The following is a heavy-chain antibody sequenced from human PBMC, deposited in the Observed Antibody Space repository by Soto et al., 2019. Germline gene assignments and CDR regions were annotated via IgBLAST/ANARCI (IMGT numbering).Heavy chain of an antibody. D-gene: IGHD3-10*01. Sequence: SQTLSLTCAISGDSVSSNSAAWNWIRQSPSRGLEWLGRTYYRSKWYNDYAVSVKSRITINPDTSKNQFSLKLSSVTAADTAVYYCARHSRPYNGYNWFDPWGQGTLVTVSS. CDR1: GDSVSSNSAA. V-gene: IGHV6-1*01. J-gene: IGHJ5*02. CDR3: ARHSRPYNGYNWFDP. CDR2: TYYRSKWYN.